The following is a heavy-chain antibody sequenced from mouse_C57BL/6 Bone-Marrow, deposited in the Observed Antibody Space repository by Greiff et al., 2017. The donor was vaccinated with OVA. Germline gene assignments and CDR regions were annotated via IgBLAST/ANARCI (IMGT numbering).Heavy chain of an antibody. V-gene: IGHV1-50*01. CDR1: GYTFTSYW. J-gene: IGHJ3*01. CDR2: IDPSDSYT. Sequence: QVQLQQPGAELVKPGASVKLSCKASGYTFTSYWIQWVKQRPGQGLEWIGEIDPSDSYTNYNQKFKGKATLTVDTSSSTAYMQLSSLTSEDSAVYYCASAVFAYWGQGTLVTVSA. CDR3: ASAVFAY.